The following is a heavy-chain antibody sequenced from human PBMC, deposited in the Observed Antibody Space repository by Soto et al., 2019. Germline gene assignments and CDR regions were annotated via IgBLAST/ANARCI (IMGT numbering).Heavy chain of an antibody. CDR3: ARAPASSLTASRPFHY. V-gene: IGHV3-23*01. CDR2: ISGSGGST. D-gene: IGHD5-18*01. J-gene: IGHJ4*02. Sequence: EVQLLESGGDLVQPGESLRVSCAASGFTLGNYAMSWVRQAPGKGLEWVSSISGSGGSTYYADSVKGRFTIARDNSKSTLSLQMNSLRVDDTALYYCARAPASSLTASRPFHYWGQGTLVTVSS. CDR1: GFTLGNYA.